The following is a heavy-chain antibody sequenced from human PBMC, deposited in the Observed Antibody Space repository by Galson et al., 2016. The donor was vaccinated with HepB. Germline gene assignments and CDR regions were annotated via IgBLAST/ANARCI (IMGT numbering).Heavy chain of an antibody. V-gene: IGHV3-13*01. Sequence: SLRLSCAASGFTFSIHDMHWVRRAPGKGLEWVSAIETAGDTYYPDSVKGRFTISRENAKNSLYLQMNSLRARDTAVYYCARGKSLLTMPWNYGLDVWGKGTTVSVSS. CDR2: IETAGDT. CDR1: GFTFSIHD. J-gene: IGHJ6*04. D-gene: IGHD4/OR15-4a*01. CDR3: ARGKSLLTMPWNYGLDV.